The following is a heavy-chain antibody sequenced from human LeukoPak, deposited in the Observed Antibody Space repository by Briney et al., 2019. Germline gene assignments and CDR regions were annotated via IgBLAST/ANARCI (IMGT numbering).Heavy chain of an antibody. CDR2: IKQDGSEK. J-gene: IGHJ4*02. Sequence: GGSLRLSCAASGFTFSSYWMSWVRQAPGKGLEWVANIKQDGSEKYYVDSVKGRFTISRNNAKNSLYLQMNSLRAEDTAVYYCARDCQSRGYYQENYFDYWGQGTLVTVSS. V-gene: IGHV3-7*01. CDR3: ARDCQSRGYYQENYFDY. D-gene: IGHD3-22*01. CDR1: GFTFSSYW.